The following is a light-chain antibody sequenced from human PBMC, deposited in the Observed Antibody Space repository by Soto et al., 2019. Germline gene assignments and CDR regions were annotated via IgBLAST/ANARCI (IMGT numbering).Light chain of an antibody. J-gene: IGKJ2*01. CDR2: DTS. CDR1: QSVDSF. CDR3: QVRTDWPPFKYT. Sequence: IVLTQSPASLSLSPGERATLSCRASQSVDSFLAWYQQKPGRTPRLLIYDTSNRATGIPARFSGSGSGTDFTLTISRLEPEDFSVYYCQVRTDWPPFKYTFGQGTQLEVK. V-gene: IGKV3-11*01.